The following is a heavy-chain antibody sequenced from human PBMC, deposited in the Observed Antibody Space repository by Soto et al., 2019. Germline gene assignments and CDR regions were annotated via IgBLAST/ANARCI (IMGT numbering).Heavy chain of an antibody. CDR1: GYTFTNYG. D-gene: IGHD2-21*02. CDR2: ISASHGNL. Sequence: QVQLVQSGAEVKKPGASVKVSCKASGYTFTNYGICWARQAPGQGLAWLGWISASHGNLNSAQTLQGRVTMTTDTSRSGAYVERRSLRADDTAMDYCASSEGGGNGYSNIPEAYYYYGVDLGGQSTAVTVS. V-gene: IGHV1-18*01. CDR3: ASSEGGGNGYSNIPEAYYYYGVDL. J-gene: IGHJ6*02.